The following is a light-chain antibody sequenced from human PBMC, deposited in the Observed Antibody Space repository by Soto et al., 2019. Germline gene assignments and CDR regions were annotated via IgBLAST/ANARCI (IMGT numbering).Light chain of an antibody. CDR3: QQYGSSPTWT. J-gene: IGKJ1*01. CDR1: RSVSSNY. V-gene: IGKV3-20*01. CDR2: GAS. Sequence: EIVLTQSPGTLSLSPGERATLSCRASRSVSSNYLAWYQQKPGQAPRLLIYGASTRATGIPDRFSGSGSGTDFTLTISRLEPEDSAVYYCQQYGSSPTWTVGQGTKVDIK.